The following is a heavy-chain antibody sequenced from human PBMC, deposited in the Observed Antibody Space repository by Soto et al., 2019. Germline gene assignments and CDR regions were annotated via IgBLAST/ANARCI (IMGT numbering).Heavy chain of an antibody. D-gene: IGHD2-15*01. CDR2: IIPIFGTA. J-gene: IGHJ6*02. CDR1: GGTFSSYA. V-gene: IGHV1-69*01. CDR3: ARDTPLGYYYYGMDV. Sequence: QVQLVQSGAEVKKPGSWVKVSCKASGGTFSSYANSWVRQAPGQGLEWMGGIIPIFGTANYAQKFQGRVTITADESTSTAYMELSSLRSEDTAVYYCARDTPLGYYYYGMDVWGQGTTVTVSS.